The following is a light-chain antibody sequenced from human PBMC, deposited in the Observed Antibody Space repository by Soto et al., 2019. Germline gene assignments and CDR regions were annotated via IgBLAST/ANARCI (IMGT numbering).Light chain of an antibody. V-gene: IGKV3-15*01. CDR1: QSVSSN. J-gene: IGKJ2*01. CDR2: DAY. CDR3: QQYNNWPPFT. Sequence: EIVMTQSPATLSVSPGERATLSCRASQSVSSNLAWYQHKPGQAPRLLIYDAYTRATGIPARFSGSGSGTEFTLTISSLQSEDFAVYYCQQYNNWPPFTFGQGTKLEIK.